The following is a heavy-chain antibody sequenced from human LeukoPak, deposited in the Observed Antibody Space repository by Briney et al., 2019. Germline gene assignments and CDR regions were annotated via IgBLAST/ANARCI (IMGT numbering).Heavy chain of an antibody. CDR2: VSTGSNYI. Sequence: GGSLRLSCTASGFTFSSYSLNWVRQAPGKGLEWVSSVSTGSNYIYYADSVKGRFTISRDNDKNSLYLQMNSLRAEDTAVYYCARDNPSWYFDLWGRGTLVTVSS. D-gene: IGHD1-14*01. V-gene: IGHV3-21*01. CDR1: GFTFSSYS. J-gene: IGHJ2*01. CDR3: ARDNPSWYFDL.